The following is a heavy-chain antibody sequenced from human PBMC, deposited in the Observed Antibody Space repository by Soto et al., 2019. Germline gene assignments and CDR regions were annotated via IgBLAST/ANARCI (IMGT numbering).Heavy chain of an antibody. CDR3: VRDWDY. J-gene: IGHJ4*02. CDR2: IKSDGIST. V-gene: IGHV3-74*01. Sequence: EVQLVESGGGLVQPGGSLRLSCAASGFTFSGYWMHWVRQAPGKGLVWVSRIKSDGISTTYADSVKGRFTISRDNAKNTLYLQMNSLRAEDTAVYYCVRDWDYWGQGTPVTVSS. CDR1: GFTFSGYW.